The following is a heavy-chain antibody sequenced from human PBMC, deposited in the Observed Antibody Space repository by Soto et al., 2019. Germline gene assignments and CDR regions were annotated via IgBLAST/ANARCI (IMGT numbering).Heavy chain of an antibody. CDR3: AKLPVAGSSTFDY. CDR1: GFTFSSYA. D-gene: IGHD6-19*01. Sequence: GGSLRLSCAASGFTFSSYAMSWVRQAPGKGLEWISAIRSSGDNTHYADSVKGRFTISRDNSKSTLYVQMNSLRAEDTAVYYCAKLPVAGSSTFDYWGQGVLVTVSS. V-gene: IGHV3-23*01. CDR2: IRSSGDNT. J-gene: IGHJ4*02.